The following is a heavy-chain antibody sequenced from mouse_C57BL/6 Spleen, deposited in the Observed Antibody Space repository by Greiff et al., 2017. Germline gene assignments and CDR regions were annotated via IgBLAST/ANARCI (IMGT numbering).Heavy chain of an antibody. V-gene: IGHV1-74*01. Sequence: QVQLQQPGAELVKPGASVKVSCKASGYTFTSYWMHWVKQRPGQGLEWIGRIHPSDSDTNYNQKFKGKATLTVDKSSSTAYKQRSSLTSEDSAVYYCAIGKRSTMIFDDWGQGTTLTVSS. J-gene: IGHJ2*01. D-gene: IGHD2-4*01. CDR1: GYTFTSYW. CDR3: AIGKRSTMIFDD. CDR2: IHPSDSDT.